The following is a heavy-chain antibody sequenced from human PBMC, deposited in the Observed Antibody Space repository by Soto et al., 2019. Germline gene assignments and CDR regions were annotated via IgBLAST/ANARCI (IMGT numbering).Heavy chain of an antibody. D-gene: IGHD3-9*01. CDR1: GFTFDDYA. CDR2: ISWNSGSI. CDR3: AKARYDILTGYYTSLWFDP. V-gene: IGHV3-9*01. J-gene: IGHJ5*02. Sequence: EVQLVESGGGLVQPGRSLRLSCAASGFTFDDYAMHWVRQAPGKGLEWVSGISWNSGSIGYADSVKGRFTISRDNAKNSLYLQMNSLRAEDTALYYCAKARYDILTGYYTSLWFDPWGQGTLVTVSS.